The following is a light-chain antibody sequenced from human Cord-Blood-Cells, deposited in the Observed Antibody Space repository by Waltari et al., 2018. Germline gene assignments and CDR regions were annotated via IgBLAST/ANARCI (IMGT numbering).Light chain of an antibody. Sequence: EIVMPQSPATLSVSPGERAILSCRASQSVSSNLACYQQKPGQAPRLLIYGASTRATGIPASFSGSGSGTEFTLTISSLQSEDFAVYYCQQYNNWPPLTFGGGTKVEIK. J-gene: IGKJ4*01. CDR1: QSVSSN. V-gene: IGKV3-15*01. CDR3: QQYNNWPPLT. CDR2: GAS.